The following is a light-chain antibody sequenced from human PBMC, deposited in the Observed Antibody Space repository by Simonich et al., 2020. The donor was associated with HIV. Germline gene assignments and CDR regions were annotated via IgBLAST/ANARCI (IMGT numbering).Light chain of an antibody. J-gene: IGKJ2*01. V-gene: IGKV3-15*01. CDR1: QSVSSN. CDR2: GAS. CDR3: QQYGSSPGT. Sequence: EIVMTQSPATLSVSPGERATLSCRASQSVSSNLVWYQQKPGQAPRLLIYGASTRATGIPARFSGSGSGTDFTLTISRLEPEDFAVYYCQQYGSSPGTFGQGTKLEIK.